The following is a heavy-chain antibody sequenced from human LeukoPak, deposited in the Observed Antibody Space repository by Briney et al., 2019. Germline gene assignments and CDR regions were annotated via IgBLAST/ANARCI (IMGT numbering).Heavy chain of an antibody. J-gene: IGHJ5*02. CDR2: IYYSGST. V-gene: IGHV4-59*12. Sequence: SETLSLTCTVSGGSISSYYWSWIRQPPGKGLEWIGNIYYSGSTNYNPSLKSRVTISVDTSKNQFSLKLSSVTAADTAVYYCARVPVNIWENWFDPWGQGTLVTVSS. CDR1: GGSISSYY. CDR3: ARVPVNIWENWFDP. D-gene: IGHD1-26*01.